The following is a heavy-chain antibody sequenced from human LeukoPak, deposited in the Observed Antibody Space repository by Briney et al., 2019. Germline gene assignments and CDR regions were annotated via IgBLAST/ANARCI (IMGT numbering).Heavy chain of an antibody. D-gene: IGHD2-2*01. J-gene: IGHJ4*02. CDR2: ISTYNGNT. CDR1: GYTFTSYA. V-gene: IGHV1-18*01. CDR3: AKELVVVPAVLDY. Sequence: ASVKVSCKASGYTFTSYAISWVRQAPGQGLEWMGWISTYNGNTNYAQKLQGRVTMTTDTSTSTAYMELRSLRSDDTAVYYCAKELVVVPAVLDYWGQGTLVTVSS.